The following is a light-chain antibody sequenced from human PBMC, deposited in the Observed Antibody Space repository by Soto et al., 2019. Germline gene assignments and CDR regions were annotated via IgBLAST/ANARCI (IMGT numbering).Light chain of an antibody. CDR1: NSDVGGYNY. CDR3: SSYTSSYTWV. V-gene: IGLV2-14*01. J-gene: IGLJ3*02. Sequence: QSALAQPASVSGSPGQSITISCAGSNSDVGGYNYVSWYQQFPGKAPKLIIFEVSNRPSGVPNRFSGSKSGNTASLTISGLHADDEADYYCSSYTSSYTWVFGGGTKLTVL. CDR2: EVS.